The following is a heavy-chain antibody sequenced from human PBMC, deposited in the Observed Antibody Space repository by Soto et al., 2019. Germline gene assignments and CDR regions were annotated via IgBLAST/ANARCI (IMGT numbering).Heavy chain of an antibody. J-gene: IGHJ6*03. Sequence: GGSLRLSCAASGFTFSSYSMNWVRQAPGKGLEWVSSISSSSSYIYYADSVKGRFTISREDAKSSVYLHMTSLSAGDTAVYLCAGDLHDRYKPSMDVWGEGTTVTVSS. CDR1: GFTFSSYS. D-gene: IGHD3-22*01. V-gene: IGHV3-21*01. CDR2: ISSSSSYI. CDR3: AGDLHDRYKPSMDV.